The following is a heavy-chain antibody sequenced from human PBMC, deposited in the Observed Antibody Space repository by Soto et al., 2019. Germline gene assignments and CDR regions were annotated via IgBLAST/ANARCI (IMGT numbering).Heavy chain of an antibody. V-gene: IGHV3-72*01. J-gene: IGHJ6*02. CDR2: IRNEVNSYTT. D-gene: IGHD3-16*01. CDR3: TRGGGSRPYYNGMDV. CDR1: GFTFSAHY. Sequence: EVQLVGSGGGLVQPGGSLRLSCAASGFTFSAHYMDWVRQVPGKGLEWVGRIRNEVNSYTTEYAASVKGRFTISRDDSKNSLFLQMNSLKTEDTAVYYCTRGGGSRPYYNGMDVWGQGTTVTVSS.